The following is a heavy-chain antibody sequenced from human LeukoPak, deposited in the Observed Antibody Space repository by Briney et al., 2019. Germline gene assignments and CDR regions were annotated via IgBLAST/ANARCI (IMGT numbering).Heavy chain of an antibody. D-gene: IGHD4-17*01. CDR1: GFTFDDYA. Sequence: GGSLRLSCAASGFTFDDYAMHWVRQAPGKGLEWVSGISWNSGSIGYADSVKGRFTISRDNAKNSLYLQMNSLRAEDTAVYYCARLTTVLFFDYWGQGTLVTVSS. J-gene: IGHJ4*02. CDR3: ARLTTVLFFDY. CDR2: ISWNSGSI. V-gene: IGHV3-9*01.